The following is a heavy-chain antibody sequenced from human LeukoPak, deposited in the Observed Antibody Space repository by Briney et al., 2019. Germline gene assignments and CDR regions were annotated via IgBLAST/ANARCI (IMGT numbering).Heavy chain of an antibody. V-gene: IGHV4-34*01. D-gene: IGHD3-16*01. CDR1: GGSFSGYY. CDR2: INHSGST. J-gene: IGHJ4*02. CDR3: ARGDRGNYFDY. Sequence: SETLSLTCGVYGGSFSGYYWSWIRQPPGKGLEWIGEINHSGSTNYNPSLKSRVTISVDTSKNQFSLKLSSVTAADTAVYYCARGDRGNYFDYWGQGTLVTVSS.